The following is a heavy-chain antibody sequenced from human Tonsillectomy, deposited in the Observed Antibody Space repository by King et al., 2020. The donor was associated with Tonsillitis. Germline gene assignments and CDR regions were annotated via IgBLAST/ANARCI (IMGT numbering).Heavy chain of an antibody. CDR3: AREGLGDYGDYWGY. CDR2: INQDGSQK. CDR1: GFTFSRYW. Sequence: QLVQSGGGLVQPGASLRLSCAASGFTFSRYWMSWVRQAPGKGLEWVANINQDGSQKWYVDSVRGRFIISRDNARNSLSLQMNGLRVEDTAVYYCAREGLGDYGDYWGYWGQGILVAVSS. V-gene: IGHV3-7*03. D-gene: IGHD4-17*01. J-gene: IGHJ4*02.